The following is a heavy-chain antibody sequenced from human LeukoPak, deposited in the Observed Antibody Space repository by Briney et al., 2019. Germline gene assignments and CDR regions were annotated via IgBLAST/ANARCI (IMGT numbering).Heavy chain of an antibody. D-gene: IGHD3-9*01. CDR3: ARGAPVHYDILTGYYGQQITVWFDP. Sequence: ASVKVSCKASGYTFTSYGISWVRQAPGQGLEWMGWISAYNGNTNYAQKLQGRVTMTTDTSTSTAYMELRSLRSDDTAVYYCARGAPVHYDILTGYYGQQITVWFDPWGQGTLVTVSS. J-gene: IGHJ5*02. CDR1: GYTFTSYG. CDR2: ISAYNGNT. V-gene: IGHV1-18*01.